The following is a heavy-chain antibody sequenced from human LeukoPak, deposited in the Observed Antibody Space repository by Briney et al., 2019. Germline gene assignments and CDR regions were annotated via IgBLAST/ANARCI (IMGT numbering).Heavy chain of an antibody. CDR3: ARRADSSGYYYDYYYYMDV. V-gene: IGHV3-20*04. CDR1: GFTFDDYG. Sequence: PGGSLRLSCAASGFTFDDYGMSWVRQAPGKGLEWVSGINWNGGSTGYADSVKGRFTISRDNAKNSLYLQMNSLRAEDTALYYCARRADSSGYYYDYYYYMDVWGKGTTVTVSS. CDR2: INWNGGST. J-gene: IGHJ6*03. D-gene: IGHD3-22*01.